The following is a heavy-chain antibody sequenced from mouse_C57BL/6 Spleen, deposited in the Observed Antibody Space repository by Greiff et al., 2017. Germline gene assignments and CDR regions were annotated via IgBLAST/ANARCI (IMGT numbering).Heavy chain of an antibody. V-gene: IGHV1-61*01. D-gene: IGHD1-1*01. CDR3: AITTVVADAY. CDR1: GYNFTSYW. Sequence: QVQLQQPGAELVRPGSSVKLSCTASGYNFTSYWMDWVKQRPGQGLEWIGNIYPSDSETHYNPKFKDKATLTVDKSSSTAYMQLSSLTSEDSAVYYCAITTVVADAYWGQGTLVTVSA. J-gene: IGHJ3*01. CDR2: IYPSDSET.